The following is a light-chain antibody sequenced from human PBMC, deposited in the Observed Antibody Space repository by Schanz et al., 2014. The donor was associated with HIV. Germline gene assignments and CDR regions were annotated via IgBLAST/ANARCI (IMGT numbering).Light chain of an antibody. Sequence: EIVMTQSPATLSVSPGERATLSCRASQTVSSSSLAWYQQKPGQSPRLLIYGASTRATGIPDRFSGSGSGTDFSLTISRLEPEDFAVYYCQQYGSSSTFGQGTKVEIK. V-gene: IGKV3-20*01. J-gene: IGKJ1*01. CDR3: QQYGSSST. CDR2: GAS. CDR1: QTVSSSS.